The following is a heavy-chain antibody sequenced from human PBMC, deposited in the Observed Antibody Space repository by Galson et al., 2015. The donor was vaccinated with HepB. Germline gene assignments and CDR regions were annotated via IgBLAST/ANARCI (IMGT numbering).Heavy chain of an antibody. CDR3: ARQVRILEWLFLGYYMDV. Sequence: SLRLSCAASGFTFSNHAMHWVRQAPGKGLEWVAVISYGGSGENYADSVKGRFAVSRDNSKNTFSLQMNALSAEDTALYYCARQVRILEWLFLGYYMDVWGKGTTVIASS. CDR1: GFTFSNHA. CDR2: ISYGGSGE. V-gene: IGHV3-30*09. D-gene: IGHD3-3*01. J-gene: IGHJ6*03.